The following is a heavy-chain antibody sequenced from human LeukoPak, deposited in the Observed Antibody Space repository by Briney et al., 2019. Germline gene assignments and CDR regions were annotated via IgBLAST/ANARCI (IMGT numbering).Heavy chain of an antibody. Sequence: GASVKVSCKVYGYTLTELSMHWVRQAPGKGLEWMGGFDPEDGETIYAQKFQGRVTMTEDTSTDTAYMELSSLRSEDTAVYYCATSFGYYDSRGYYHWGQGTLVTVSS. CDR2: FDPEDGET. J-gene: IGHJ5*02. V-gene: IGHV1-24*01. D-gene: IGHD3-22*01. CDR1: GYTLTELS. CDR3: ATSFGYYDSRGYYH.